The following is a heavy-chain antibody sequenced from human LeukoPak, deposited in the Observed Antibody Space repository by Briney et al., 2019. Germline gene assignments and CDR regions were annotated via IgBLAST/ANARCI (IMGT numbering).Heavy chain of an antibody. CDR2: IKSKTDGGTT. V-gene: IGHV3-15*01. CDR3: TTDGVFGYCSGGSDAPYEGLGCNY. D-gene: IGHD2-15*01. Sequence: GGSLRLSCAASGFTFSNAWMSWVRQAPGKGLEWVGRIKSKTDGGTTDYAAPVKGRFTISRDDSKNTLYLQMNSLKTEDTAVYYCTTDGVFGYCSGGSDAPYEGLGCNYWGQGTLVTVSS. CDR1: GFTFSNAW. J-gene: IGHJ4*02.